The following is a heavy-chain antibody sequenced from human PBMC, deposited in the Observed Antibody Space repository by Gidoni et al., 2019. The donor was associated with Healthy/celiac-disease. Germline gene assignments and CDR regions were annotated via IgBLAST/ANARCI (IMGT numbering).Heavy chain of an antibody. V-gene: IGHV3-30*18. CDR2: ISYDGSNK. D-gene: IGHD3-16*02. CDR3: AKLDLITFGGVIAFDY. Sequence: QVQLVESGGGVVQPGRSLRLSCAASGFTFSSSGMHWVRQAPGKGLEWGEGISYDGSNKYYADSVKGRFTISRDNSKNTLYLQMNSLRAEDTAVYYCAKLDLITFGGVIAFDYWGQGTLVTVSS. J-gene: IGHJ4*02. CDR1: GFTFSSSG.